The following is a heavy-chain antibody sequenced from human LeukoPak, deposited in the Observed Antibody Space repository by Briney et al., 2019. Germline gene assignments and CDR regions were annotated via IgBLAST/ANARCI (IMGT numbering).Heavy chain of an antibody. Sequence: GESLKISCQASGFSLTNNWIAWVRQMPGKGLEWMGLIYPPDSDVRYGPSFQGQFTISADMSINTAYLQWNSLKASDTAIYYCARRVGSYGDYVVDYWGQGTLVTVSS. V-gene: IGHV5-51*01. CDR3: ARRVGSYGDYVVDY. J-gene: IGHJ4*02. CDR1: GFSLTNNW. D-gene: IGHD4-17*01. CDR2: IYPPDSDV.